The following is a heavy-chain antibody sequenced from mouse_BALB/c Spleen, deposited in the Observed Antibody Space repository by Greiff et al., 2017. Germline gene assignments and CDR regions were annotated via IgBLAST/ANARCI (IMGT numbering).Heavy chain of an antibody. CDR3: TKDKLTGGGYYAMDY. V-gene: IGHV1-15*01. D-gene: IGHD4-1*01. Sequence: QVQLQQSGAELVRPGASVTLSCKASGYTFTDYEMHWVKQTPVHGLEWIGAIDPETGGTAYNQKFKGKATLTADKSSSTAYMELRSLTSEDSAVYYGTKDKLTGGGYYAMDYWGQGTSVTVSS. J-gene: IGHJ4*01. CDR1: GYTFTDYE. CDR2: IDPETGGT.